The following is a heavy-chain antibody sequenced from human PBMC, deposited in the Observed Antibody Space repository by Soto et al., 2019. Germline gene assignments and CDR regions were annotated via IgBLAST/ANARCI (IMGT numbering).Heavy chain of an antibody. Sequence: QVQLQESGPGLVKPSETLSLTCTVSGGSVSSGSYYWSWIRQPPGKGLEWIGYIYYSGSTNYNPSLKSRLTISVDTSKNQFSLKLSSVTAADTAVYYCARDPEGDYYYGMDVWGQGTTVTVSS. CDR1: GGSVSSGSYY. J-gene: IGHJ6*02. CDR2: IYYSGST. V-gene: IGHV4-61*01. CDR3: ARDPEGDYYYGMDV.